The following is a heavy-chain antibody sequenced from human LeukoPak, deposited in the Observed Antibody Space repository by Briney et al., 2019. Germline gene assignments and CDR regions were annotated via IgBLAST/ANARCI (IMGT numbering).Heavy chain of an antibody. CDR2: ISSSGSTI. Sequence: PGGSLRLSCAASGFTFSSYEMNWVRQAPGKGLEWVSYISSSGSTIYYADSVKGRFTISRDNSKNSLYLQMNSLRTEDTALYYCAKVKDRSGIFCLDYWGQGTLVTVSS. CDR3: AKVKDRSGIFCLDY. V-gene: IGHV3-48*03. CDR1: GFTFSSYE. D-gene: IGHD1-26*01. J-gene: IGHJ4*02.